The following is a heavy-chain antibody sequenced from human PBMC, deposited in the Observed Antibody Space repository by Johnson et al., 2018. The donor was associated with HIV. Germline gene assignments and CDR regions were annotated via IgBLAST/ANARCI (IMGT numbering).Heavy chain of an antibody. CDR3: ARDPFPRFFAFDM. J-gene: IGHJ3*02. Sequence: VQLVDSGGGLVQPGGSLRLSCAASGFNVSNNYMSWVRQAPGKGLEWVSLIFGAGTTYFTQSVKGRFTISRDNSNNTVYLQMKSVTAEDTAVYYCARDPFPRFFAFDMWGQGTVVTVSS. CDR2: IFGAGTT. D-gene: IGHD2/OR15-2a*01. V-gene: IGHV3-66*01. CDR1: GFNVSNNY.